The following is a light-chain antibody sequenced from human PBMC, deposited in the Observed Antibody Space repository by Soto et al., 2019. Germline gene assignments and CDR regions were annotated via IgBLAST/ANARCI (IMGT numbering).Light chain of an antibody. CDR3: QQAHSLPLT. V-gene: IGKV1-12*01. Sequence: IHMSQSPSSVSASVGYIFTITCRASQDINRWLAWHQQKKGEAPNLLIFSASSLQVGVPSRLRGSGYGTHLTLTITNMQTEDVATYYCQQAHSLPLTFGPGTKVDIK. J-gene: IGKJ3*01. CDR1: QDINRW. CDR2: SAS.